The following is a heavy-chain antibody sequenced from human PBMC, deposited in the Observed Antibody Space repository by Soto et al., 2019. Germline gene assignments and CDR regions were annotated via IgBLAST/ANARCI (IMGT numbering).Heavy chain of an antibody. CDR2: ISSSSMYI. J-gene: IGHJ3*02. D-gene: IGHD6-19*01. CDR3: ASPQHSSGWYDAFDI. Sequence: PGGSLRISCAASVFTFSSYSMTWVRQAPGKGLEWVSTISSSSMYIYYADSVKGRFTISRDNAKNSLYLQMNSLRAEDTAVYYCASPQHSSGWYDAFDIWGQGTMVTVSS. V-gene: IGHV3-21*01. CDR1: VFTFSSYS.